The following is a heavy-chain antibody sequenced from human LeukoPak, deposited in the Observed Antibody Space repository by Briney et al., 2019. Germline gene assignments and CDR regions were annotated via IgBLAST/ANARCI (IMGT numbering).Heavy chain of an antibody. D-gene: IGHD3-16*01. V-gene: IGHV3-20*03. Sequence: SGGSXXLXXXXXGFTFXDXXXRXVRXXPGXGXXGGFGINFNGGITVYSDSVKARFTISTDNAKNSLYLQMNSLRAEDTALYYCASGGELDSDFDYWGQGTLVTVSS. J-gene: IGHJ4*02. CDR1: GFTFXDXX. CDR3: ASGGELDSDFDY. CDR2: INFNGGIT.